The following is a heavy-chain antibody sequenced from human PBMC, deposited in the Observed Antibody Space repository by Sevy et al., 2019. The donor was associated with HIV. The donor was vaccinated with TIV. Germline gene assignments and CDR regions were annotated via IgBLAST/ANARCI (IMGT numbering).Heavy chain of an antibody. D-gene: IGHD6-13*01. V-gene: IGHV1-18*01. CDR2: ISAYNGNT. CDR3: ASEGPAAGYAVGVDSYYYYGMDV. J-gene: IGHJ6*02. CDR1: GYTFTSYG. Sequence: ASVKVSCKASGYTFTSYGISWVRQAPGQGLEWMGWISAYNGNTNYAQKLQGRVTMTTDTSTSTAYMELRSLRSDDTAVYYWASEGPAAGYAVGVDSYYYYGMDVWGQGTTVTVSS.